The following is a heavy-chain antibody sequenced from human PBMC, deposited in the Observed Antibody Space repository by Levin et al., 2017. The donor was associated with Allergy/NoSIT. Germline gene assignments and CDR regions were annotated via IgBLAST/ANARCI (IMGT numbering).Heavy chain of an antibody. CDR1: GFTFSSYE. D-gene: IGHD3-3*01. CDR2: ISSTGSTI. V-gene: IGHV3-48*03. J-gene: IGHJ4*02. Sequence: SCAASGFTFSSYEMNWVRRAPGKGLEWVSYISSTGSTIYSADSVKGRFTISRDNAKNSLYLHMNSLRAEDTAVYYYARQLGNFWSGYNYFDYWGQGTLVTVSS. CDR3: ARQLGNFWSGYNYFDY.